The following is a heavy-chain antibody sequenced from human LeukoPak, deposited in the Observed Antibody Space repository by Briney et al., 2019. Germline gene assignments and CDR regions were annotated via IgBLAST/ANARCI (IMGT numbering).Heavy chain of an antibody. V-gene: IGHV4-59*01. D-gene: IGHD1-26*01. CDR3: ARGGNYWPQWWFDP. Sequence: SETLSLTCNVSGGSISSYYWSWIRQPPGKGLEWIGYIYYTGSTSYNPSLKSRVTMSLDASKNQFSLELNSVTPADTAVYYCARGGNYWPQWWFDPWGRGTLVSVSS. J-gene: IGHJ5*02. CDR2: IYYTGST. CDR1: GGSISSYY.